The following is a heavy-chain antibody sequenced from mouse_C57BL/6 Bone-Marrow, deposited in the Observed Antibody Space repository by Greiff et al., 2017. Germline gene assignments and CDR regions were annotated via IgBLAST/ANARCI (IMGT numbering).Heavy chain of an antibody. V-gene: IGHV1-76*01. Sequence: QVQLQQSGAELVRPGASVKLSCKALGYTFTDYYINWVKQRTGQGLEWIARIYAGRGNTYYNEKFKGEATLTAEKSSSTAYMMLSSLTSEDSAVYFWARGDYGSSYWYFDVWGTGTTVTVSS. CDR2: IYAGRGNT. CDR3: ARGDYGSSYWYFDV. J-gene: IGHJ1*03. D-gene: IGHD1-1*01. CDR1: GYTFTDYY.